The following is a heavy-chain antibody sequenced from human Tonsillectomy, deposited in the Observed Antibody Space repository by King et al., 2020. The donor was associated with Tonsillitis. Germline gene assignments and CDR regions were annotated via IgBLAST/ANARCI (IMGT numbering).Heavy chain of an antibody. CDR3: ARVGGQLGFTYSDP. V-gene: IGHV1-46*01. Sequence: QLVQSGAEVKKPGSSVNVSCKTSGYTFANYYIHWVRKAPGQGLEWLGVINPNGGSTNYAPRFQGRVTMTRDMSTSTVYLELSSLRSEDTAVYYCARVGGQLGFTYSDPGGQGTLLTVSS. CDR2: INPNGGST. D-gene: IGHD6-6*01. CDR1: GYTFANYY. J-gene: IGHJ4*03.